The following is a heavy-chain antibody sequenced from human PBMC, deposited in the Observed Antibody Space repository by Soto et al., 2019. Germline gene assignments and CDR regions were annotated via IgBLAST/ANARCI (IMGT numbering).Heavy chain of an antibody. CDR1: GYTFTSYG. CDR3: ARWLREKYYFDY. V-gene: IGHV1-18*01. Sequence: GASVKVSCKTSGYTFTSYGISWVRQAPGQGLEWMGWISAYNGNIKYAQKLQGRVTMTTDTSTSTAYMELRSLRSDDTAVYYCARWLREKYYFDYWGQGTLVTVSS. CDR2: ISAYNGNI. J-gene: IGHJ4*02. D-gene: IGHD3-16*01.